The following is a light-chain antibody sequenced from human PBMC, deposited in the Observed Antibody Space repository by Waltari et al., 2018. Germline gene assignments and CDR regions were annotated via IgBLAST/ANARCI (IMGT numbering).Light chain of an antibody. J-gene: IGKJ2*01. V-gene: IGKV4-1*01. CDR3: QQYYSTPHT. CDR2: WAS. CDR1: QSILYSSNNKNY. Sequence: DVVLTQSPDSLPLSLGERATIHCKSSQSILYSSNNKNYLVWYQQKPGQPPKLLIYWASTRESGVPDRFSGSGSGTDFTLTISSLQAEDVAVYYCQQYYSTPHTFGQGTKLEIK.